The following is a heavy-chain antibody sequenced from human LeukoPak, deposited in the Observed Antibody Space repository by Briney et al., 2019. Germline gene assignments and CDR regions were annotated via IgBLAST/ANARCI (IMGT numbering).Heavy chain of an antibody. CDR2: IRANGVET. CDR1: GFTFNSYS. Sequence: GGSLRLSCTASGFTFNSYSMSWVRQAPGKGLEWVSNIRANGVETHYADSAKGRFTISRDNSKKTLYLEMNSLRAEDTAVYYCAKGGYTSWFDPWGQGTLVTVSS. CDR3: AKGGYTSWFDP. D-gene: IGHD2-15*01. J-gene: IGHJ5*02. V-gene: IGHV3-23*01.